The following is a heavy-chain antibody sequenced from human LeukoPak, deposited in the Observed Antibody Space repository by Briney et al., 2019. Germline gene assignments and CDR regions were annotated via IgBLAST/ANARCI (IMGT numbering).Heavy chain of an antibody. CDR3: ARDRLPLSSEQLVGGDAFDI. V-gene: IGHV4-59*01. Sequence: KSSETLSLTCTVSGDSIIGYYWSWIRQPPGKGLEWIGYIHYSGSTNYNPSLQSRVTISVDTSRSHFSLKLNSATAADTAVYYCARDRLPLSSEQLVGGDAFDIWGQGTMVTVSS. J-gene: IGHJ3*02. D-gene: IGHD6-13*01. CDR2: IHYSGST. CDR1: GDSIIGYY.